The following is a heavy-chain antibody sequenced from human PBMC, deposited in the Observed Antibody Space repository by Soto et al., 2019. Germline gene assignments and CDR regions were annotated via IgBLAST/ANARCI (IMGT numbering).Heavy chain of an antibody. CDR1: EYSFGDYY. Sequence: QVQLVQSGTEVKKPGASVKVSCKTSEYSFGDYYLHWVRQAPEQGLEWMGWINLNDGGTNSSRKIQGRLTITRDKSIPTVYMELSRLRSDDTAVYFCVRSAPSHQSIFDLWGPGTMVTVSS. CDR2: INLNDGGT. J-gene: IGHJ4*02. CDR3: VRSAPSHQSIFDL. V-gene: IGHV1-2*02. D-gene: IGHD1-26*01.